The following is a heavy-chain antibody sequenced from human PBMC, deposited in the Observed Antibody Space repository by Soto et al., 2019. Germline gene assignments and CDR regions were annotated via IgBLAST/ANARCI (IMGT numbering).Heavy chain of an antibody. CDR3: AKNAVSGDYASHLDY. J-gene: IGHJ4*02. D-gene: IGHD4-17*01. CDR1: GYTFITYG. V-gene: IGHV1-18*01. CDR2: INPYSGNT. Sequence: QIHLVQSGPEVRKPGASVKLSCKTSGYTFITYGLTWVRQAPGGGLEWMGWINPYSGNTAFAEKFQDRITVTTDTSTDTAYMELEDLDSDDTAVYYCAKNAVSGDYASHLDYWGQGTLVAVST.